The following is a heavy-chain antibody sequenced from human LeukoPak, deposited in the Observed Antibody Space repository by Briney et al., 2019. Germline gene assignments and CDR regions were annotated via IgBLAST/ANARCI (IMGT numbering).Heavy chain of an antibody. CDR2: ISGSGGST. V-gene: IGHV3-23*01. Sequence: GGSLRLFCAASGFTFSSYAMSWVRQAPGKGLEWVSAISGSGGSTYYADSVKGRFPISRDNSKNTRYLQMNSLRAEDTAVYYCAKREMATIHDYWGQGTLVTVSS. J-gene: IGHJ4*02. CDR3: AKREMATIHDY. D-gene: IGHD5-24*01. CDR1: GFTFSSYA.